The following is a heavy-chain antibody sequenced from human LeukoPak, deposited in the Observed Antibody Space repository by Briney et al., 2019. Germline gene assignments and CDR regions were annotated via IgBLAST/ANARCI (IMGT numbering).Heavy chain of an antibody. Sequence: PSETLSLTCAVYGGSFSGYYWSWIRQPPGKGLEWIGEINHSGSTNYNPSLKSRVTISVDTSKNQFSLKLSSVTAADTAVYYCARQVTRHDLRYFDWSPIYYFDYWGQGTLVTVSS. CDR1: GGSFSGYY. V-gene: IGHV4-34*01. D-gene: IGHD3-9*01. CDR2: INHSGST. CDR3: ARQVTRHDLRYFDWSPIYYFDY. J-gene: IGHJ4*02.